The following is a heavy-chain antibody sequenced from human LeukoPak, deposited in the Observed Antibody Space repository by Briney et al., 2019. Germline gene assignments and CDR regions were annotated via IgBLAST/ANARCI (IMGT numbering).Heavy chain of an antibody. D-gene: IGHD2/OR15-2a*01. J-gene: IGHJ4*02. Sequence: KPSETLSLTCTVSGGSISSYYWSWIRQPPGKGLEWIGYIYYSGSTNYNLSLKSRVTISVDTSKNQFSLKLSSVTAADTAVYYCAREGNTNYFDYWGQGTLVTVSS. CDR3: AREGNTNYFDY. CDR1: GGSISSYY. CDR2: IYYSGST. V-gene: IGHV4-59*01.